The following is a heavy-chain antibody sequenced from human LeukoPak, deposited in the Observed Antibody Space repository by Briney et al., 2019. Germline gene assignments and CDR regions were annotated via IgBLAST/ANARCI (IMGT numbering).Heavy chain of an antibody. CDR1: GYTFTGYY. CDR3: ARESSTVRGHWFDP. V-gene: IGHV1-2*02. CDR2: INPNSGGT. J-gene: IGHJ5*02. D-gene: IGHD4-17*01. Sequence: VASVKVSCKASGYTFTGYYMHWVRQAPGQGLEWMGWINPNSGGTNYAQKFQGRVTMTRDTSISTAYMELSRLRSDDTAVYYCARESSTVRGHWFDPWGQGTLVTVSS.